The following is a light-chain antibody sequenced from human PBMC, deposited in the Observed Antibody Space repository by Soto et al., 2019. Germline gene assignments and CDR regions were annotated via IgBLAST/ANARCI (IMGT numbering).Light chain of an antibody. V-gene: IGLV1-44*01. CDR1: SSNIGSNT. CDR2: INI. J-gene: IGLJ2*01. CDR3: AALDDSLNGPV. Sequence: QSVLTQPPSASGTPGQRVTISCSGSSSNIGSNTVNWYQQLPGTAPTLLIYINIRPPSAVPARLSGSKSGTSASLAISGLQYDDEADYYYAALDDSLNGPVFGGGTKVTVL.